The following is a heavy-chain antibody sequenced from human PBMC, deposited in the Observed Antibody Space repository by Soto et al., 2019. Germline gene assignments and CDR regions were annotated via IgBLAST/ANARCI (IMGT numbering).Heavy chain of an antibody. J-gene: IGHJ4*02. D-gene: IGHD3-10*01. CDR1: GGTFSRYA. Sequence: AVKVSCKACGGTFSRYAISWVRQAPGQGLEWMGGIIPIFGTANYAQKFQGRVTITADESTSTAYMELSSLRSEDTAVYYCARDRYYYGSGSYYTGDYWGQGTLVTVSS. CDR2: IIPIFGTA. CDR3: ARDRYYYGSGSYYTGDY. V-gene: IGHV1-69*13.